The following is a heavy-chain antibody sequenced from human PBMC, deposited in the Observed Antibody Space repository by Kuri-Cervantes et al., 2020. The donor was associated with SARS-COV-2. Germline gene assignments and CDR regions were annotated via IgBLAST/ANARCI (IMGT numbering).Heavy chain of an antibody. D-gene: IGHD3-3*01. CDR3: ARGVRYYDFWSGYWDNYGMDV. J-gene: IGHJ6*02. CDR2: IYYSGST. V-gene: IGHV4-30-4*01. Sequence: SETLSLTCTVSGGSISSGDYYWSWIRQPPGKGLEWIGYIYYSGSTYYNPSLKSRVTISVDTSKNQFSLKLSSVTAADTAVYYCARGVRYYDFWSGYWDNYGMDVWGQGTTVTVSS. CDR1: GGSISSGDYY.